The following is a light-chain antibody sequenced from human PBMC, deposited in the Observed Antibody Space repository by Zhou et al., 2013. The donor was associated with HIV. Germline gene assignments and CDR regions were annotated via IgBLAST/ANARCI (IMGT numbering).Light chain of an antibody. CDR1: QSVSDN. J-gene: IGKJ4*01. CDR3: QQYNNLPLT. V-gene: IGKV3-15*01. CDR2: GAS. Sequence: EIVLTQSPATLSVSPGERATLSCRASQSVSDNLAWYQQRPGQAPRLLIYGASSARATGVPARFSGSGSGTEFTLTIGSVQSEDSAIYFXQQYNNLPLTFGGGTKVEIK.